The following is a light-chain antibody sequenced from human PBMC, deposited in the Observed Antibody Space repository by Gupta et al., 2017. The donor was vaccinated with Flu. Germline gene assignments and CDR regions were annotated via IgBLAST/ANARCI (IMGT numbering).Light chain of an antibody. CDR3: QQSYNTPLA. CDR1: QSITTY. CDR2: DAS. J-gene: IGKJ1*01. Sequence: PSSLSASIGDRVTISCRARQSITTYLNWYQQRPGQAPNLLIHDASTLRSGVSSRFSGGGSGTDFTLTITGLQPEDFATYYCQQSYNTPLAFGQGTKVEI. V-gene: IGKV1-39*01.